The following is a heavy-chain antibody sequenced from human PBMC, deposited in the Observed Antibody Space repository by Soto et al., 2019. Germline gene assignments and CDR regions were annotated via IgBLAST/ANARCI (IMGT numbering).Heavy chain of an antibody. V-gene: IGHV3-23*01. CDR3: GKWLRSGFYYCDF. Sequence: GGSLRLSCQASGFSFDIYAMSRVRQAPGKGLEWVSLVQSNEITYYAYSVKGRFTVSKDKCEIAVYLKMDSLRVEHMALYYCGKWLRSGFYYCDFWRQGKIVTVSS. CDR1: GFSFDIYA. CDR2: LVQSNEIT. J-gene: IGHJ4*02. D-gene: IGHD3-10*01.